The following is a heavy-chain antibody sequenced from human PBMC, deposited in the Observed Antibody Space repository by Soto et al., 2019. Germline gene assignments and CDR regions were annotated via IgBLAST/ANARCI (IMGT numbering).Heavy chain of an antibody. CDR1: GGSISSSSYY. V-gene: IGHV4-39*01. Sequence: SETLSLTCTVSGGSISSSSYYWGWIRQPPGKGLEWIGSIYYSGSTYYNPSLKSRVTISVDTSKNQFSLKLSSVTAADTAVYYCARPRGLPAAINNWFDPWGQGTLVTVSS. D-gene: IGHD2-2*01. CDR2: IYYSGST. J-gene: IGHJ5*02. CDR3: ARPRGLPAAINNWFDP.